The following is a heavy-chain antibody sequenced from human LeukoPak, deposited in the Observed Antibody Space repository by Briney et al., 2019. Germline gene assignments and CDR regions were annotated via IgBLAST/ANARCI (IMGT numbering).Heavy chain of an antibody. CDR2: ISAYNGNT. J-gene: IGHJ6*03. V-gene: IGHV1-18*01. D-gene: IGHD1-26*01. Sequence: ASVKVSCKASGYTFTSYGISWVRQAPGQGLEWMGWISAYNGNTNYAQKLQGRVTMTTDTSTSTAYMELRSLRSDDTAVYYCARYVSGSYYYYYYYMVVWGKGTTVTVSS. CDR1: GYTFTSYG. CDR3: ARYVSGSYYYYYYYMVV.